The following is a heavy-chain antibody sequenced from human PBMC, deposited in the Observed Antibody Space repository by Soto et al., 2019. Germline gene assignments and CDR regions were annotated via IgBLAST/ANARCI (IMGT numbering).Heavy chain of an antibody. CDR1: GFTFGDYA. J-gene: IGHJ6*02. CDR3: TRDIAAAVLGYGMDV. Sequence: GGSLRLSCTASGFTFGDYAMSWFRQAPGKGLEWVGFIRSKAYGGTTEYAASVKGRFTISRDDSKSIAYLQMNSLKTEDTAVYYCTRDIAAAVLGYGMDVWGQWTTVTVSS. CDR2: IRSKAYGGTT. D-gene: IGHD6-13*01. V-gene: IGHV3-49*03.